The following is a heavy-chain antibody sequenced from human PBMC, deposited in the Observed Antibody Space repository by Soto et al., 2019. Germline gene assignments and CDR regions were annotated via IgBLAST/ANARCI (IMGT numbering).Heavy chain of an antibody. D-gene: IGHD2-15*01. V-gene: IGHV4-39*01. CDR3: ARHRRGSGGSCRGVWVDP. Sequence: QLQLQESGPGLVKPSETLSLTCTVSGGSISSSSYYWGWIRQPPGKGLECIGSIYYSGSTYYNPALNSRVTISVDTSKNPLALKLSAVTATDTAVYYCARHRRGSGGSCRGVWVDPWGQGTLVTVSS. J-gene: IGHJ5*02. CDR2: IYYSGST. CDR1: GGSISSSSYY.